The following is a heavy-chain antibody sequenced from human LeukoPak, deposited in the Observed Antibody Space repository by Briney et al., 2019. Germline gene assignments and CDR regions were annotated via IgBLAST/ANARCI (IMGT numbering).Heavy chain of an antibody. J-gene: IGHJ6*02. CDR1: GGSISSGDYY. Sequence: SETLSLTCTVSGGSISSGDYYWSWIRQPPGKGLEWIGHIYYSGSTYYNPSLKSRVTISVDTSKIQFSLKLSSVTAADTAVYYCARVITDYYYYGMDVWGQGTTVTVSS. CDR3: ARVITDYYYYGMDV. D-gene: IGHD1-14*01. CDR2: IYYSGST. V-gene: IGHV4-30-4*01.